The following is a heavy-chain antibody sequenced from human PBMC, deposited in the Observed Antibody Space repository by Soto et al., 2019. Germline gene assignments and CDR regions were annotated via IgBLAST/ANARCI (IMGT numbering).Heavy chain of an antibody. CDR1: GGSFSDDY. CDR3: GRRPKAMVVANF. CDR2: INHSGST. J-gene: IGHJ4*02. V-gene: IGHV4-34*01. D-gene: IGHD2-21*01. Sequence: SETLSLTCAVYGGSFSDDYWSWIRQPPGKGLEWIGEINHSGSTNYNPSLKSRVTISVDTSKKQVSLKLSSVTAADTAVYYCGRRPKAMVVANFWGPGTLLTVSS.